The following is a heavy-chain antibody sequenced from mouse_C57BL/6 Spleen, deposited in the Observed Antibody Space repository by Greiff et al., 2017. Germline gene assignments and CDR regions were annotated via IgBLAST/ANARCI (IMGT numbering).Heavy chain of an antibody. V-gene: IGHV1-64*01. CDR1: GYTFTSYW. D-gene: IGHD2-3*01. CDR2: IHPNSGST. J-gene: IGHJ4*01. Sequence: QVQLQQPGAELVKPGASVKLSCKASGYTFTSYWMHWVKQRPGQGLEWIGMIHPNSGSTNYNAKFKSKATLTVDKSSSTAYMQLSSLTSEDSAVYYCARGWLLPSMDYWGQGTSVTVSS. CDR3: ARGWLLPSMDY.